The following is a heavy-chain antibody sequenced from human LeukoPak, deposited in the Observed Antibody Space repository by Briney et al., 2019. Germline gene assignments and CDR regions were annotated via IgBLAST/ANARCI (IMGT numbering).Heavy chain of an antibody. CDR1: GFTFSSYW. Sequence: GGSLRLSCAASGFTFSSYWMSWVSQAPGKGLEWVANIKQDGSEKYYVDSVKGRFTISRDNAKNSLYLQMNSLRAEDTAVYFCVADSGGSRYWGQGTLVTVSS. D-gene: IGHD2-15*01. V-gene: IGHV3-7*01. CDR3: VADSGGSRY. J-gene: IGHJ4*02. CDR2: IKQDGSEK.